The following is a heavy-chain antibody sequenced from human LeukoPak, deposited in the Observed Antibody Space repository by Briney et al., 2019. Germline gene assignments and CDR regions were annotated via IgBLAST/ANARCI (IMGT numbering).Heavy chain of an antibody. J-gene: IGHJ4*02. Sequence: KTGESLKISCKGSGYSFTKNWIGWVRQMLGKGLEWMGIIYPGDSDTRYSPSFQGQVTISADKSISTAYLHWSSLKASDTAMYYCATNTGYSYGYYFDYWGQGTLVAVSS. CDR3: ATNTGYSYGYYFDY. V-gene: IGHV5-51*01. D-gene: IGHD5-18*01. CDR2: IYPGDSDT. CDR1: GYSFTKNW.